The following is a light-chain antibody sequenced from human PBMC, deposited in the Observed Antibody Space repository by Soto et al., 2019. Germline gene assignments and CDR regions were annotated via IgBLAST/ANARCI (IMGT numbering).Light chain of an antibody. CDR1: SSDVGSYNL. Sequence: QSVLTHPASVSGSPGQSITISCTGTSSDVGSYNLVSWYQQHPGKAPKLMIYEGSKRPSGVSNRSSGSKSGNTASLTISGLQAEDEADYYRCSYAGSSTFFYVLGTGTKVTVL. J-gene: IGLJ1*01. CDR3: CSYAGSSTFFYV. CDR2: EGS. V-gene: IGLV2-23*03.